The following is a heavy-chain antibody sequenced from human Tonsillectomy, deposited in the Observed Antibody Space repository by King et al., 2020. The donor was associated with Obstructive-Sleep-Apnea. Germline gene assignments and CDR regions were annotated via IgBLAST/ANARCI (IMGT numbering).Heavy chain of an antibody. CDR1: GFTFRTSW. V-gene: IGHV3-74*01. D-gene: IGHD1-26*01. J-gene: IGHJ4*02. CDR3: ARDRGGAGPTTTDY. CDR2: INSDGSST. Sequence: VQLVESGGGLDQPGGSLRLSCAASGFTFRTSWLHWVRQAPGEGLVWVSRINSDGSSTIYADFGKGRFHISRDNAKNTLYLQMNSLRAEDTAVYYCARDRGGAGPTTTDYWGQGTLVTVSS.